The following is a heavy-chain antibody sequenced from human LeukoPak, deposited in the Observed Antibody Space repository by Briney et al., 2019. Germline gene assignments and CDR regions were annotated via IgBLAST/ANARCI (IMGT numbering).Heavy chain of an antibody. CDR1: GFTFSDYR. V-gene: IGHV3-48*02. J-gene: IGHJ3*02. Sequence: PGESVTLPCSGSGFTFSDYRMNWVGQAPGKGLEGVSYISRSSSIIYYADSVKGRFTISRDNAKNSLYLQMNSLRDEDTAVYYCARDPRAFDIWDQGTMVTVSS. CDR2: ISRSSSII. CDR3: ARDPRAFDI.